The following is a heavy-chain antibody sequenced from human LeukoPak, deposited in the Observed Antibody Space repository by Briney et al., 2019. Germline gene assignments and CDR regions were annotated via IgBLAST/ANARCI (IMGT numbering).Heavy chain of an antibody. CDR2: ISYDGSNK. V-gene: IGHV3-30-3*01. Sequence: PGRSLRLSCAASGITFSRYAMHWVRQAPGKGLEWVAVISYDGSNKYYADSVKGRFTISRDNSKNMLYLQVNSLRAEDTAVYYCARDLLALYDSSGFAGAFDIWGQGAMVTVSS. CDR1: GITFSRYA. CDR3: ARDLLALYDSSGFAGAFDI. J-gene: IGHJ3*02. D-gene: IGHD3-22*01.